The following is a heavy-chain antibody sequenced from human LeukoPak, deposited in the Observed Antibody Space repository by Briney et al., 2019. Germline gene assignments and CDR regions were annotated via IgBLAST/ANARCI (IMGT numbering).Heavy chain of an antibody. CDR1: GGSISSSSYY. V-gene: IGHV4-39*01. CDR2: IYYSGST. D-gene: IGHD6-13*01. Sequence: KPSETLSLTCTVSGGSISSSSYYWGWIRQPPGKGLEWIGSIYYSGSTYYNPSLKSRVTISVDTSKNQFSLKLSSVTAADTAVYYCARHLRYRGSSWLYDYWGQGTLVTVSS. CDR3: ARHLRYRGSSWLYDY. J-gene: IGHJ4*02.